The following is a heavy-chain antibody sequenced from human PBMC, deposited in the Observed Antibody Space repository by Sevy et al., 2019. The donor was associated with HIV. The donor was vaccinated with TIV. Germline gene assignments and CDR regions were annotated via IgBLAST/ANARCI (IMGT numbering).Heavy chain of an antibody. V-gene: IGHV3-11*01. Sequence: GGSLRLSCAASGFRFSDFYMTWVRQAPGKGLEWIAYIGSSHSNRYYADSVKGRVTISRDNAKNSVYLQINSLNAEDTAMYYCAASMVYGIYDGYWGQGTLVTVSS. CDR3: AASMVYGIYDGY. CDR2: IGSSHSNR. J-gene: IGHJ4*02. D-gene: IGHD2-8*01. CDR1: GFRFSDFY.